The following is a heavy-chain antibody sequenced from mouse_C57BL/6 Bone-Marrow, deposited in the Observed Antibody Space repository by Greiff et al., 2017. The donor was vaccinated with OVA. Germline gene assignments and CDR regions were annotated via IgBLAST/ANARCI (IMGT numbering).Heavy chain of an antibody. CDR1: GYTFTNYW. CDR3: ARSHSNYYFDY. V-gene: IGHV1-63*01. D-gene: IGHD2-5*01. CDR2: IYPGGGYT. J-gene: IGHJ2*01. Sequence: QVHVKQSGAELVRPGTSVKMSCKASGYTFTNYWIGWAKQRPGHGLEWIGDIYPGGGYTNYNEKFKGKATLTADKSSSTAYMQFSSLTSEDSAIYYCARSHSNYYFDYWGQGTTLTVSS.